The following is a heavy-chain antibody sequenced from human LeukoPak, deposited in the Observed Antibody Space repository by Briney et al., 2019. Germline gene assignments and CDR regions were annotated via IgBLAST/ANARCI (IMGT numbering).Heavy chain of an antibody. D-gene: IGHD2-15*01. V-gene: IGHV1-8*02. Sequence: ASVKVSCKASGYIFSSYDINWVRQVTGQGLEWMGWMNPNSGNTGYAQKFQGRVTMTRNTSVSTAYMELSSLRSEDTGVYYCARRLGYCSDGSCYSLNYWGQGTPVTVSS. J-gene: IGHJ4*02. CDR3: ARRLGYCSDGSCYSLNY. CDR2: MNPNSGNT. CDR1: GYIFSSYD.